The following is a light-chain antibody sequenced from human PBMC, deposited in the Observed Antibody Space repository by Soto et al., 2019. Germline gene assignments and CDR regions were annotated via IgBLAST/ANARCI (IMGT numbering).Light chain of an antibody. J-gene: IGKJ1*01. CDR1: QSISRT. CDR3: QQYDNLLWT. Sequence: EIVFKKSPGTLSLYPGERASLSCRASQSISRTLAWYQQKSGQPPRLLIYDASTRATGFPARFSGSGSGTEFTLTIISLQSEDFAVYYCQQYDNLLWTFGQVTNVDIK. CDR2: DAS. V-gene: IGKV3D-15*01.